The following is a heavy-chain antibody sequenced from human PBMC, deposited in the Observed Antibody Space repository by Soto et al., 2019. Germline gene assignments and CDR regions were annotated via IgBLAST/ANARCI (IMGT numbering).Heavy chain of an antibody. J-gene: IGHJ1*01. Sequence: PSETLSLTCTVSGGSISSYYWSWIRQSPGKGLEWIGYIYYSGSTNYNPSLKSRVTISVDTSKNQFSLKLSSVTAADTAVYYSASYQVTASTEYVQHWGQGTLVTVSS. CDR1: GGSISSYY. CDR2: IYYSGST. D-gene: IGHD2-21*02. CDR3: ASYQVTASTEYVQH. V-gene: IGHV4-59*01.